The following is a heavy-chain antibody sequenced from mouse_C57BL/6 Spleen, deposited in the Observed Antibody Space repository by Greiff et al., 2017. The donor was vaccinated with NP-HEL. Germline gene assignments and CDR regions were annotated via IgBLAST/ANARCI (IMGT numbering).Heavy chain of an antibody. CDR2: INPNYGTT. Sequence: EVQLQQSGPELVKPGASVKVSCKASGYSFTDYNMNWVKQSNGKSLEWIGVINPNYGTTSYNQKFKGKATLTVDQSSSTAYMQLNSLTSEDSAVYYCARGDYYYGSSYGNYAMDYWGQGTSVTVSS. D-gene: IGHD1-1*01. J-gene: IGHJ4*01. CDR3: ARGDYYYGSSYGNYAMDY. V-gene: IGHV1-39*01. CDR1: GYSFTDYN.